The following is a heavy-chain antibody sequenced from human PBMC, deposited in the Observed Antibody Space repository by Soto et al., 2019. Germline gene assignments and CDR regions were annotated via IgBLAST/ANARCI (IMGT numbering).Heavy chain of an antibody. CDR1: GGSISSYY. V-gene: IGHV4-59*01. CDR2: IYYSGST. Sequence: SETLSLTCTVSGGSISSYYWSRIRQPPGKGLEWIGYIYYSGSTNYNPSLKSRVTISVDTSKNQFSLKLSSVTAADTAVYYCATLNYYDSSVRRDNWFDPWGQGTLVTVSS. D-gene: IGHD3-22*01. CDR3: ATLNYYDSSVRRDNWFDP. J-gene: IGHJ5*02.